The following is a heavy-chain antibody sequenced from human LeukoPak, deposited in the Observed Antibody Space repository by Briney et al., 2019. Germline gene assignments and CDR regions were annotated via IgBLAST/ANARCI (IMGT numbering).Heavy chain of an antibody. Sequence: ASVTVSCKASGYTFTGYYMHWVRQAPGQGLEWMGWINPNSGGTNYAQKFQGRVTMTRDTSISTAYMELSRLRSDDTAVYYCARVGGYCSSTSCYTHIDYWGQGTLVTVSP. CDR3: ARVGGYCSSTSCYTHIDY. D-gene: IGHD2-2*02. CDR1: GYTFTGYY. J-gene: IGHJ4*02. CDR2: INPNSGGT. V-gene: IGHV1-2*02.